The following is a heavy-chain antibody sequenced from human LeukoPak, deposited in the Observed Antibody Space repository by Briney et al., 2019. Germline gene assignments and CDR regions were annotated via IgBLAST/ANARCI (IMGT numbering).Heavy chain of an antibody. CDR1: GFTFSRHW. CDR3: AREFDSVAPRDY. CDR2: VNTDESDT. V-gene: IGHV3-74*03. J-gene: IGHJ4*02. Sequence: PGGSLRLSCAASGFTFSRHWMHWVRQAPGKGLEWVSRVNTDESDTTCADSAKGRFTISRDNAKNSLYLQMNSLRAEDTAVYYCAREFDSVAPRDYWGQGTLVTVSS. D-gene: IGHD6-19*01.